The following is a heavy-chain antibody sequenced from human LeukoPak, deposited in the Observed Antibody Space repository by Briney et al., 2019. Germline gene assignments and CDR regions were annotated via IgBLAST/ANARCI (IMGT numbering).Heavy chain of an antibody. D-gene: IGHD3-10*01. CDR3: AREGLYGSGSYYFDY. J-gene: IGHJ4*02. CDR2: ISSSSSYI. Sequence: GGSLRLSCAASGFTFRSYSMNWVRQAPGKGLELVSSISSSSSYIYYAHSVKARFSISRDNATNSLYLQMTSLRAEDTAVYYCAREGLYGSGSYYFDYWGQGTLVTVSS. CDR1: GFTFRSYS. V-gene: IGHV3-21*01.